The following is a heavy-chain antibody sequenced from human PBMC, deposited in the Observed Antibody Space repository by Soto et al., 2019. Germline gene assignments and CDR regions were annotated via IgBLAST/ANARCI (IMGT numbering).Heavy chain of an antibody. CDR1: GYTFTRYS. J-gene: IGHJ5*02. D-gene: IGHD6-19*01. V-gene: IGHV1-18*04. CDR2: ISNYNGDT. Sequence: ASVKVSCEASGYTFTRYSINWVRQAPGQGLEWVGWISNYNGDTKYAQKFQGGVTLTTDTSTTTTYMDLRSLTSDDTAVYFCARGDSTGSPTGWFDPWGQGTLVTVSS. CDR3: ARGDSTGSPTGWFDP.